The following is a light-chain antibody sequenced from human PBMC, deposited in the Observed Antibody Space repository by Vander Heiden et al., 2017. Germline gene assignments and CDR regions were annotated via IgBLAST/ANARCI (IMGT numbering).Light chain of an antibody. J-gene: IGKJ2*01. CDR1: QSVTSY. CDR3: QQSYSSPYS. V-gene: IGKV1-39*01. Sequence: DIQMTQSPSSLSASVGNRVTITCRASQSVTSYLNWYQQKPGKSPKLLIYATSTLQSGVPSRFSGRGSGTHFTLTISSLQPEDFATYYCQQSYSSPYSFGQGTRLEIK. CDR2: ATS.